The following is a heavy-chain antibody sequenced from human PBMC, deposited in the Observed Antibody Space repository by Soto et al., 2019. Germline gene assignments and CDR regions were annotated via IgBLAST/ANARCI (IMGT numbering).Heavy chain of an antibody. V-gene: IGHV4-34*01. CDR1: GGSFSGYY. J-gene: IGHJ3*02. Sequence: QVQLQQWGAGLLKPSETLSLTCAVYGGSFSGYYWSWIRQPPGKGLEWIGEINHSGSTNYNPSLKSRVTISVDTSKNQFSLKLSSVTAADTAVYYCARAQQYCSSTSCRGRRGSGAFDIWGQGTMVTVSS. CDR2: INHSGST. D-gene: IGHD2-2*01. CDR3: ARAQQYCSSTSCRGRRGSGAFDI.